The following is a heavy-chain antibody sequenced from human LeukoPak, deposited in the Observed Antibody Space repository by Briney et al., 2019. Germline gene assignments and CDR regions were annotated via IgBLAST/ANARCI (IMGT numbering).Heavy chain of an antibody. CDR2: IYTSGST. V-gene: IGHV4-4*07. J-gene: IGHJ6*03. D-gene: IGHD5-12*01. CDR3: ARAPRGYSGYDTLGYYYYYMDV. Sequence: SETLSLTCTVSGGSISSYYWSWIRQPAGKGLEWIGRIYTSGSTNYNPSLKSRVTMSVDTSKNQFSLKLSSVTAADTAVYYCARAPRGYSGYDTLGYYYYYMDVWGKGTTVTISS. CDR1: GGSISSYY.